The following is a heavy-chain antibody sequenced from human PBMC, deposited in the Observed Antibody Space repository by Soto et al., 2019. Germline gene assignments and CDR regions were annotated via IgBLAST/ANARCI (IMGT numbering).Heavy chain of an antibody. V-gene: IGHV3-23*01. CDR1: GFTFSSYA. CDR3: AKDLSYYGSGLGDYMAV. J-gene: IGHJ6*03. Sequence: EVQLLESGGGLVQPGGSLRLSCAASGFTFSSYAMSWVRQAPGKGLEWVSAISGSGGSTYYADSVKGRFTISRDNSKNTLYLQMNSLRAEDTAVYYCAKDLSYYGSGLGDYMAVWGKGTTVTVSS. D-gene: IGHD3-10*01. CDR2: ISGSGGST.